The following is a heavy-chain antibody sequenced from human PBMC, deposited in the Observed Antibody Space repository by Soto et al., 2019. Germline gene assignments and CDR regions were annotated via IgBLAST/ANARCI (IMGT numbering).Heavy chain of an antibody. CDR1: GGSISSYY. CDR3: ARGTTVTSYYYYYYMDV. CDR2: IYYSGST. V-gene: IGHV4-59*08. Sequence: SETLSLTCTVSGGSISSYYWSWIRQPPGKGLEWIGYIYYSGSTNYNPSLKSRVTISVDTSKNQFSLKLSSVTAADTAVYYCARGTTVTSYYYYYYMDVWGKRTTVTVSS. D-gene: IGHD4-17*01. J-gene: IGHJ6*03.